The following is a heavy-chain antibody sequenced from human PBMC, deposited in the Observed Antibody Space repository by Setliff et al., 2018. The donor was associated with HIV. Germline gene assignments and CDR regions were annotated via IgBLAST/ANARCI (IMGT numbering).Heavy chain of an antibody. J-gene: IGHJ4*02. CDR3: ARRPYTALVPFDY. CDR2: IYHSGST. D-gene: IGHD5-18*01. Sequence: SETLSLTCAVSGGSISSSNWWRWVRQPPGKGLEWIGEIYHSGSTNYNPSLKSRVTISIDKSKKQFSLKLSSVTAADTAVYYCARRPYTALVPFDYWGQGTLVTVSS. CDR1: GGSISSSNW. V-gene: IGHV4-4*02.